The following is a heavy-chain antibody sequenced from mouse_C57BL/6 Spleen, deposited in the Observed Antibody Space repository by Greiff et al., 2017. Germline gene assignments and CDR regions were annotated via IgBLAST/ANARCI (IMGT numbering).Heavy chain of an antibody. J-gene: IGHJ4*01. CDR1: GYTFTSYW. V-gene: IGHV1-55*01. CDR3: ARTGTSAMDY. D-gene: IGHD4-1*01. CDR2: IYPGSGST. Sequence: QVQLQQPGAELVKPGASVKMSCKASGYTFTSYWITWVKQRPGQGLEWIGDIYPGSGSTTYNEKFKSKATLPVDTSSSTAYMQLSSLTSEDSAVXYCARTGTSAMDYWGQGTSVTVSS.